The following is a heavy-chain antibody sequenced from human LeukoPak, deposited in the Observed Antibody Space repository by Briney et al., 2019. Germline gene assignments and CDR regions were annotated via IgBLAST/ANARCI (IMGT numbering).Heavy chain of an antibody. Sequence: ASVKVSCKASGYTFTGYYMHWVRQAPGQGLEWMGWINPNSGGTNYAQKFQGRVTMTRDTSVSTAYMELNRLRSDDTGVYYCARDTTMITYWFDPWGQGTLVTVSS. CDR2: INPNSGGT. CDR1: GYTFTGYY. V-gene: IGHV1-2*02. J-gene: IGHJ5*02. CDR3: ARDTTMITYWFDP. D-gene: IGHD5-18*01.